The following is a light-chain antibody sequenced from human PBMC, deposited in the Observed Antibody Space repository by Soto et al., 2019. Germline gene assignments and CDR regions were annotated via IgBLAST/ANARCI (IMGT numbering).Light chain of an antibody. CDR1: QTINGW. CDR2: QTS. J-gene: IGKJ3*01. Sequence: DIQMTQSPSTLSASVGDRVTITCRASQTINGWLAWYQQKPGTAPKLLIYQTSTLKSGVPSRFSGSGSGTEFTLTITSLQADDFATYYCQQHNTYPFTFGPGTKVDIK. V-gene: IGKV1-5*03. CDR3: QQHNTYPFT.